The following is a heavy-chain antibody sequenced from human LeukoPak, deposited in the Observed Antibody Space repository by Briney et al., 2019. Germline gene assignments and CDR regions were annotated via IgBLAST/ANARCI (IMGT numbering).Heavy chain of an antibody. CDR1: GGSFSGYY. CDR2: INHSGST. J-gene: IGHJ5*02. V-gene: IGHV4-34*01. D-gene: IGHD3-3*01. Sequence: SETLSLTCVVYGGSFSGYYWSWIRQPPGKGLEWIGEINHSGSTNYNPSLKSRVTISVDTSKNQFSLKLSSVTAADTAVYYCARQAYDFWSGYSPSNWFDPWGQGTLVTVSS. CDR3: ARQAYDFWSGYSPSNWFDP.